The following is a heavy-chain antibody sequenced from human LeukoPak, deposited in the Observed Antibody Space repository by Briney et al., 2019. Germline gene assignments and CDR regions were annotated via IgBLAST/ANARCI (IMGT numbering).Heavy chain of an antibody. CDR3: AKSRSVADAFEI. Sequence: PGGSLRLSCAASGVSVTTYAMSWVRQAPGKGLEWVSAITGTDDATYHADSVKGRFTIARDRSKNTLYLEMNGLRAEDTAVYHCAKSRSVADAFEIWGHGAMVTVSS. CDR2: ITGTDDAT. CDR1: GVSVTTYA. J-gene: IGHJ3*02. D-gene: IGHD6-19*01. V-gene: IGHV3-23*01.